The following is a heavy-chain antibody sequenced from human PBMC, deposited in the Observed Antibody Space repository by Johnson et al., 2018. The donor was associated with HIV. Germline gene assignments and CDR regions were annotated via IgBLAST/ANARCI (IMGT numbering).Heavy chain of an antibody. CDR1: GFTVSSNY. D-gene: IGHD5-18*01. CDR2: IYSGGST. J-gene: IGHJ3*02. V-gene: IGHV3-53*01. CDR3: ARGLYSYGLGDAFDI. Sequence: VQLVESGGGLIQPGGSLRLSCAASGFTVSSNYMSWVRQAPGKGLEWVSVIYSGGSTYYADSVTGRLTNSRDNSKTTLYLQMNSLRAEDTAVYYCARGLYSYGLGDAFDIWGQGTMVTVSS.